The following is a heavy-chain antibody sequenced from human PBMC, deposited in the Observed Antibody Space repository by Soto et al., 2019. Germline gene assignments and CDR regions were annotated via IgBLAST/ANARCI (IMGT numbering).Heavy chain of an antibody. CDR3: ATTPSFYGGSYYFDY. D-gene: IGHD4-17*01. CDR1: GGTFSSYA. CDR2: IIPIFGTA. Sequence: SVKVSCKASGGTFSSYAISWVRQAPGQGLEWMGGIIPIFGTANYAQKFQGRVTITADESTSTAYMELSSLRSEDAAVYYCATTPSFYGGSYYFDYWGQGTLVTVSS. V-gene: IGHV1-69*13. J-gene: IGHJ4*02.